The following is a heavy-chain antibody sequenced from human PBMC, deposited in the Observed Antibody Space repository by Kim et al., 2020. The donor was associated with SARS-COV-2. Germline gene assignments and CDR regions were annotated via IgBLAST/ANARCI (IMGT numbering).Heavy chain of an antibody. J-gene: IGHJ5*02. CDR3: AKGYKSTTGTISFDP. V-gene: IGHV3-9*01. D-gene: IGHD1-1*01. Sequence: DSVQGRITISRNNAKNSLFLQMNSLREENTALYYCAKGYKSTTGTISFDPWGQGTLVTVSS.